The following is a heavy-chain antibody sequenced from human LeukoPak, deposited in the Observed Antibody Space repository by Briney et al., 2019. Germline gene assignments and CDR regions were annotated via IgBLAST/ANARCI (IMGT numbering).Heavy chain of an antibody. D-gene: IGHD3-22*01. J-gene: IGHJ4*02. V-gene: IGHV1-69*13. Sequence: SVKVSCKASGGTFSSYAISWVRQAPGQGLEWMGGIIPIFGTANYAQKFQGRVTITADESTSTAYMELSSLRSEDTAVYYCASYYDSSGYLTLDYWGQGTLVAVSS. CDR1: GGTFSSYA. CDR2: IIPIFGTA. CDR3: ASYYDSSGYLTLDY.